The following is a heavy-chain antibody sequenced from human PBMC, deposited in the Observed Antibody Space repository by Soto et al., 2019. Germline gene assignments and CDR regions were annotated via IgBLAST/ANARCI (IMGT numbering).Heavy chain of an antibody. J-gene: IGHJ4*02. CDR3: AMGVVATDY. CDR1: GFSLSSNT. Sequence: GALRLSLAAAGFSLSSNTMSWVRQAPGKGLEWVSAISGSGGSTYYADSVKGRFTISRDNSKKTLYLQMNSLRAEDTAVYYCAMGVVATDYWGQGTLVTVSS. D-gene: IGHD2-15*01. CDR2: ISGSGGST. V-gene: IGHV3-23*01.